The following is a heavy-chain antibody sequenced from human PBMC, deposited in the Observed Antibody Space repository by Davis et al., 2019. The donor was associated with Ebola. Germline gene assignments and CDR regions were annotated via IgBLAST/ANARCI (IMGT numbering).Heavy chain of an antibody. Sequence: SETLSLTCTVSGGSISSYYWSWIRQPPGKGLEWIGYIYYSGSTNYNPSLKSRVTISVDTSKNQFSLKLSSVTAADTAVYYCARGWFGELLYGGWYFDLWGRGTLVTVSS. J-gene: IGHJ2*01. V-gene: IGHV4-59*01. CDR2: IYYSGST. CDR3: ARGWFGELLYGGWYFDL. D-gene: IGHD3-10*01. CDR1: GGSISSYY.